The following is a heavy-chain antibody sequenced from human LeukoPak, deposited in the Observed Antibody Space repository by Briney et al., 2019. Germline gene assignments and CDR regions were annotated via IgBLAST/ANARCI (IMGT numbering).Heavy chain of an antibody. CDR1: GYTFTNYS. Sequence: ASVTVTCKASGYTFTNYSIAWVRQAPGQGLEWMGWISAYNGNTNYAHKLQGRVTMTTDTSTATAYMEVRSLRHDDTAVYFCARVYRNSHEADFWCQGSLVTVSS. J-gene: IGHJ4*02. CDR2: ISAYNGNT. V-gene: IGHV1-18*01. CDR3: ARVYRNSHEADF. D-gene: IGHD1-26*01.